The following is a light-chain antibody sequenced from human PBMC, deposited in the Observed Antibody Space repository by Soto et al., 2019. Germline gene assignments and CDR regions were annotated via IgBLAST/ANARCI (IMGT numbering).Light chain of an antibody. CDR3: SSYTSSSTVV. CDR1: SSDVGGYNY. CDR2: DVS. J-gene: IGLJ2*01. V-gene: IGLV2-14*01. Sequence: QSVLTQPASVSGSPGQSITISCTGTSSDVGGYNYVSWYQQHPGKAPKLMIYDVSNRPSGVSNRFSGSKSGNTASLTISGLQAEYEADYYCSSYTSSSTVVFGGGTKVTV.